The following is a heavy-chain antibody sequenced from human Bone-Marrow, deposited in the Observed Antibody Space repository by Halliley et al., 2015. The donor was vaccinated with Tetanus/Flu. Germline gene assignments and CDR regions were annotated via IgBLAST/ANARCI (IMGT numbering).Heavy chain of an antibody. CDR3: ATELSPAGAYGIDV. CDR1: GASISSSTYY. J-gene: IGHJ6*02. V-gene: IGHV4-39*01. CDR2: IYYTGST. D-gene: IGHD1-7*01. Sequence: LRLSCTVSGASISSSTYYWGWIRQPPGKGLEWIGNIYYTGSTYYNPSLKSRVTISVDPSKDQFSLKLMSVTAADTAVYYCATELSPAGAYGIDVWGQGTTVTVSS.